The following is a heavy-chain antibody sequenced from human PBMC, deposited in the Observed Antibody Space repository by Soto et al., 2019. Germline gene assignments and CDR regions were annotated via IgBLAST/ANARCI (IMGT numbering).Heavy chain of an antibody. J-gene: IGHJ5*02. CDR1: GFTFSSYA. V-gene: IGHV3-23*01. CDR2: ISGSGGST. D-gene: IGHD3-16*02. CDR3: ARTSQYYDYVWGSYRFGWFDP. Sequence: LRLSCAASGFTFSSYAMSWVRQAPGKGLEWVSAISGSGGSTYYADSVKGRFTISRDNSKNTLYLQMNSLRAEDTAVYYCARTSQYYDYVWGSYRFGWFDPWGQGTLVTVSS.